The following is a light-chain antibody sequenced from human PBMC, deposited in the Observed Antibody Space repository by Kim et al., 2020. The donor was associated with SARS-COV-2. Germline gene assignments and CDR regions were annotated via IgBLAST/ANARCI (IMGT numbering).Light chain of an antibody. Sequence: APVKTARIPCGGNNIGSKSVHWYQQKPGQAPVLVIYYDSDRPSGIPERFSGSNSGNTATLTISRVEAGDEADYYCQVWDSSSDHRVFGGGTKLTVL. J-gene: IGLJ3*02. V-gene: IGLV3-21*04. CDR1: NIGSKS. CDR2: YDS. CDR3: QVWDSSSDHRV.